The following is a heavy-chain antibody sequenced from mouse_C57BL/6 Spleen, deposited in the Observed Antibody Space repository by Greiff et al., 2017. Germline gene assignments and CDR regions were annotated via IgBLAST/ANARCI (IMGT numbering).Heavy chain of an antibody. CDR3: ARGILRLYFDV. CDR2: ISGGGGNT. J-gene: IGHJ1*03. CDR1: GFTFSSYT. Sequence: EVKVVESGGGLVKPGGSLKLSCAASGFTFSSYTMSWVRQTPEKRLEWVATISGGGGNTYYPDSVKGRFTISRDNAKNTLYLQMSSLRSEDTALYYCARGILRLYFDVWGTGTTVTVSS. V-gene: IGHV5-9*01. D-gene: IGHD1-2*01.